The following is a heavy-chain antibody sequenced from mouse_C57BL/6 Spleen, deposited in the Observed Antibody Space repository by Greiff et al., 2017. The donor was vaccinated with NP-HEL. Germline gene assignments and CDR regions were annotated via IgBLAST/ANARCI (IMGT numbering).Heavy chain of an antibody. Sequence: QVQLQQPGAELVKPGASVKLSCKASGYTFTSYWMHWVKQRPGQGLEWIGMIHPNSGSTNYNEKFKSKATLTVDKSSSTAYMQLSSLTAEDSAVYYCARKESNWDWAYWGQGTTLTVSS. CDR1: GYTFTSYW. CDR3: ARKESNWDWAY. CDR2: IHPNSGST. V-gene: IGHV1-64*01. J-gene: IGHJ2*01. D-gene: IGHD4-1*01.